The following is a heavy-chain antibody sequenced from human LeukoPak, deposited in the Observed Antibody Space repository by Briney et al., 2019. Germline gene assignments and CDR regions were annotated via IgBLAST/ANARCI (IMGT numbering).Heavy chain of an antibody. V-gene: IGHV3-48*03. D-gene: IGHD2-2*01. CDR2: ISSSGSTI. Sequence: GGSLRLSCAASGFTFSSYEMNWVRQAPGKGLEWVSYISSSGSTIYYADSVKGRFTISRDNAKNSLYLQMNSLRAEDTAVYYCARTHCSSTSCYYYFDYWGQGTLVTVSS. CDR1: GFTFSSYE. CDR3: ARTHCSSTSCYYYFDY. J-gene: IGHJ4*02.